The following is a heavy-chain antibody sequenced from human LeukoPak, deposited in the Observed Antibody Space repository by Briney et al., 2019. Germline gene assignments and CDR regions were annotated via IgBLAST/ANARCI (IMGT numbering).Heavy chain of an antibody. CDR3: ARLISAAISLGDY. CDR2: IYPGDSDT. D-gene: IGHD6-13*01. Sequence: GESLKISCKGSGYSFTRYWIGWVRQMPGKGLEWVGIIYPGDSDTRYSPSFQGQVTISADKSISTAYLQWSSLKASDTAMYYCARLISAAISLGDYWGQGTLVTVSS. J-gene: IGHJ4*02. CDR1: GYSFTRYW. V-gene: IGHV5-51*01.